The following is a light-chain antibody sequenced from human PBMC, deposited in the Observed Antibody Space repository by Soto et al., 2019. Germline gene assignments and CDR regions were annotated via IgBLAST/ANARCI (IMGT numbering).Light chain of an antibody. CDR1: QSLVHSDGSTY. CDR2: KTS. Sequence: DIMMTQTPLSSPVTLGQPASISCRSSQSLVHSDGSTYLSWLHQRPGQPPRLLIYKTSIRFSGVPDRFSGSGAGTDFTLSISRVEAEDVGIYYCMQASQFPFTFGPGTTVDIK. CDR3: MQASQFPFT. J-gene: IGKJ3*01. V-gene: IGKV2-24*01.